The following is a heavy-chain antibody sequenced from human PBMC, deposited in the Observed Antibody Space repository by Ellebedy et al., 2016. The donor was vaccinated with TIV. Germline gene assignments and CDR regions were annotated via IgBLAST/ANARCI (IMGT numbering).Heavy chain of an antibody. CDR1: GFTFDDYA. D-gene: IGHD4/OR15-4a*01. Sequence: SLKISXAASGFTFDDYAMHWVRQAPGKGLEWVSSISWHSRNIAYTAPVQGRFTISRDNAKNSVYLEMNSLRTEDTALYYCAKGRESEILVLTGFDSWGQGTLVTVSS. V-gene: IGHV3-9*01. CDR2: ISWHSRNI. J-gene: IGHJ4*02. CDR3: AKGRESEILVLTGFDS.